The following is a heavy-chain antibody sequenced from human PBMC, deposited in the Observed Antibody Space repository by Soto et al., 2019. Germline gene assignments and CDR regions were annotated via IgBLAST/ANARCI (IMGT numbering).Heavy chain of an antibody. CDR1: GFTFSSYA. CDR3: ATIAVAGIVARAEYFQH. D-gene: IGHD6-19*01. V-gene: IGHV3-64*01. J-gene: IGHJ1*01. Sequence: EVQLVESGGGLVQPGGSLRLSCAASGFTFSSYAMHWVRQAPGKGLEYVSAISSNGGSTYYANSVKGRFTISRDNSKNTLYLQMGSLRAEDMAVYYCATIAVAGIVARAEYFQHWGQGTLVTVSS. CDR2: ISSNGGST.